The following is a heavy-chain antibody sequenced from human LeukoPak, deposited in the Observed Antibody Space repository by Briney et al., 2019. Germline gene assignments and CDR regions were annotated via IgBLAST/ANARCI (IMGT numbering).Heavy chain of an antibody. D-gene: IGHD1-26*01. CDR1: GGSISSYY. J-gene: IGHJ4*02. V-gene: IGHV4-4*07. CDR3: ARENTGSYREFDY. Sequence: SETLSLTCTVSGGSISSYYWSWIRQPAGEGLEWIGRIYSGGSTNYNPSLKSRVTMSVDSSNNQFSLKLSSVTAADTAVFYCARENTGSYREFDYWGQGTLVTVSS. CDR2: IYSGGST.